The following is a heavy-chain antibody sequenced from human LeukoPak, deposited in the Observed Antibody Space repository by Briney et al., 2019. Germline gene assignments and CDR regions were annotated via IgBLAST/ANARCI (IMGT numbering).Heavy chain of an antibody. CDR3: AAEGQWSLVHYFNS. CDR1: GNTLTDLS. CDR2: FDPEDAEI. Sequence: ASVKVSCKVSGNTLTDLSIHWVRPAPGKGLDWMGGFDPEDAEIIYAEKFQDRVTMTEDPSTDTAYLELSSLRSEDTAVYYCAAEGQWSLVHYFNSWGQGTLVTVSS. V-gene: IGHV1-24*01. J-gene: IGHJ4*02. D-gene: IGHD2-15*01.